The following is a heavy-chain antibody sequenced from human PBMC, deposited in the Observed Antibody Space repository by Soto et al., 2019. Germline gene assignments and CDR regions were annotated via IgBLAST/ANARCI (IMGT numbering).Heavy chain of an antibody. CDR1: GFTFDDYT. Sequence: EVQLVESGGVVVQPGGSLRLSCAASGFTFDDYTMHWVRQAPGKGLEWVSLISWDGGSTYYADSVKGRFIISRDNSKNSLYLQMNSLRTEDTALYYCAKDHAYGSGSYFDYWGQGTLVTVSS. D-gene: IGHD3-10*01. CDR2: ISWDGGST. CDR3: AKDHAYGSGSYFDY. V-gene: IGHV3-43*01. J-gene: IGHJ4*02.